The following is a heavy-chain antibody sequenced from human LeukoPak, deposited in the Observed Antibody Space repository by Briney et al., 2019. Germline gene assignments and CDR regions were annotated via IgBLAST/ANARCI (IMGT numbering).Heavy chain of an antibody. D-gene: IGHD2-2*01. J-gene: IGHJ4*02. V-gene: IGHV3-15*01. CDR1: GFTFSNAW. Sequence: PGGSLRLSCAASGFTFSNAWMSWVRQAPGKGLEWVGRIKSKTDGGSTDYAAPVKGRFTISRDDSKNTLYLQMNSLKTEDTAVYYCTTLTYCSSTSCRYMWGQGTLVTVPS. CDR3: TTLTYCSSTSCRYM. CDR2: IKSKTDGGST.